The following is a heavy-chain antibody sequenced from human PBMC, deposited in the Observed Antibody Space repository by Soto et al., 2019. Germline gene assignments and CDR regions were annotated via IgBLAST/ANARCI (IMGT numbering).Heavy chain of an antibody. V-gene: IGHV1-8*01. D-gene: IGHD1-26*01. CDR3: AKRGNSIVDEVADYYMDV. CDR2: MNPNSGNT. Sequence: ASVKVSCKASGYTFTSYDINWVRQATGQGLEWMGWMNPNSGNTGYAQKFQGRVTMTRNTSISTAYMDLSSLRSEDTAVYYCAKRGNSIVDEVADYYMDVWGKATTVTVS. J-gene: IGHJ6*03. CDR1: GYTFTSYD.